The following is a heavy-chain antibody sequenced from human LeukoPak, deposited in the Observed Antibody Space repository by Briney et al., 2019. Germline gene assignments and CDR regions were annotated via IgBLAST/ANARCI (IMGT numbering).Heavy chain of an antibody. D-gene: IGHD6-6*01. CDR3: ASSIAANYYYYMDV. V-gene: IGHV4-59*01. J-gene: IGHJ6*03. CDR1: GGSISSYY. CDR2: IYYSGST. Sequence: SETLSLTCTVSGGSISSYYWSWIRQPPGKGLEWIGYIYYSGSTNYNPSLKSRVTISVDTSKNQFSLKLSSVTAADTAVCYCASSIAANYYYYMDVWGKGTTVTVSS.